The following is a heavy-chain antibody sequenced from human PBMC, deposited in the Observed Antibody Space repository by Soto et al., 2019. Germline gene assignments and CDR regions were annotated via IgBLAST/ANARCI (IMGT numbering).Heavy chain of an antibody. CDR2: IIPIFDTA. J-gene: IGHJ6*02. Sequence: ASVKVSCKASGGTFSNYAISWVRQAPGQGLEWMGGIIPIFDTADYAQKFQGRVTITADESTNTAYMELSSLRSEDTAVYYCAGHSSGVPGYYYGMDVWGQGTTVTVSS. CDR1: GGTFSNYA. CDR3: AGHSSGVPGYYYGMDV. D-gene: IGHD3-22*01. V-gene: IGHV1-69*13.